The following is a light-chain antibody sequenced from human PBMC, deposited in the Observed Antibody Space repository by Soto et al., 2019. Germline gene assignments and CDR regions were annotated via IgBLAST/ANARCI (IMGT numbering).Light chain of an antibody. CDR3: FSYTSSGTYV. CDR1: TSDIGTYSY. V-gene: IGLV2-14*01. CDR2: EVS. J-gene: IGLJ1*01. Sequence: QSVLTQPASVSGSPGQSITISCTGTTSDIGTYSYVSWYQQHAGKAPKLIIYEVSHRPSGVSNRFSGSKSGSTASLTISGLQAEDEAHYYCFSYTSSGTYVFGTGTKVTVL.